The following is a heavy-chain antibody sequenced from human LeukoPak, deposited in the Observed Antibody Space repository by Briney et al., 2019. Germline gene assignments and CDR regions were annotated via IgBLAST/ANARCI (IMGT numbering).Heavy chain of an antibody. D-gene: IGHD3-10*01. V-gene: IGHV1-2*02. CDR1: GYTFTSYG. Sequence: ASVKVSCKASGYTFTSYGISWVRQAPGQGLEWMGWINPNSGGTNYAQKFQGRVTMTKDTSISTAYMELSRLRSDDTAVYYCAREFIITMVRGVIDRPWGQGTLVTVSS. CDR2: INPNSGGT. CDR3: AREFIITMVRGVIDRP. J-gene: IGHJ4*02.